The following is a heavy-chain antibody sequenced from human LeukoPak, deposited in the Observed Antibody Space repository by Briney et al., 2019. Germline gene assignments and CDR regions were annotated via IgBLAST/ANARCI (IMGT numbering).Heavy chain of an antibody. V-gene: IGHV3-30*18. J-gene: IGHJ4*02. D-gene: IGHD5-24*01. CDR2: ISYDGSNK. Sequence: GGSLRLSCAGSGFIFSSYGMHWVRQAPGKGLEWVAVISYDGSNKYYADSVKGRFTISRDNSKKTVYLEMNSLRGEDTAVYYCAKQRRRDGYGFDFWGQGTLVTVSS. CDR1: GFIFSSYG. CDR3: AKQRRRDGYGFDF.